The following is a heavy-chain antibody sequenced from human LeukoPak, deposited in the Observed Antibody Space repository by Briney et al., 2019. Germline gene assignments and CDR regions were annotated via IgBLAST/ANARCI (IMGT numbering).Heavy chain of an antibody. CDR1: VFTYSSYG. J-gene: IGHJ4*02. V-gene: IGHV3-30*18. D-gene: IGHD3-22*01. CDR3: AKIRDYYDSSGYLDY. CDR2: ISYDGSNK. Sequence: GGSLSLFCAVSVFTYSSYGMHWVRQAPGKGLAWVAVISYDGSNKYYEDSLKGRCTISRDNSKNTLYLQMNILRAEDTAVYYCAKIRDYYDSSGYLDYWGQGTLVTVSS.